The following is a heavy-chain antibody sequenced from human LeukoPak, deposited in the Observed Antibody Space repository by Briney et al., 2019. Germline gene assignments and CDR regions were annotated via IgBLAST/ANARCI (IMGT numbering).Heavy chain of an antibody. Sequence: GGSLRLSCAASGFTFSSYGMHWVRQAPGKGLEWVAVISYDGSNKYYADSVKGRFTISRDNSKNTLYLQMNSLRAEDTAVYYCAKDEGIAAAGTGLDYWGQGTLVTASS. V-gene: IGHV3-30*18. CDR1: GFTFSSYG. CDR2: ISYDGSNK. J-gene: IGHJ4*02. D-gene: IGHD6-13*01. CDR3: AKDEGIAAAGTGLDY.